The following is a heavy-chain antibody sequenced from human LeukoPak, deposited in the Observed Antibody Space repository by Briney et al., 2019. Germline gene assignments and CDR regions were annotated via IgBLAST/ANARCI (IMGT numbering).Heavy chain of an antibody. D-gene: IGHD4-11*01. CDR1: GFSFSIFA. J-gene: IGHJ4*02. CDR2: ITNNGGSA. Sequence: PGGSLRLSCAASGFSFSIFALHWVRQAPGKQLEYVSGITNNGGSAYYADSVKGRFTISRDNSKNTLYLQMGSLRPEDMAMYYCMRWGYYSNYDYWGQGTLVTVSS. V-gene: IGHV3-64*02. CDR3: MRWGYYSNYDY.